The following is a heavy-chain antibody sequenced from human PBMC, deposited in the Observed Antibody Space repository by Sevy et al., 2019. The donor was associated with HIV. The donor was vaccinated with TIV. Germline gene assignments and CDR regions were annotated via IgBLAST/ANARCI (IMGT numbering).Heavy chain of an antibody. CDR1: GDSDSSNSAA. D-gene: IGHD6-13*01. J-gene: IGHJ5*02. CDR3: ARDLGSSLNWFDP. V-gene: IGHV6-1*01. CDR2: TYYRSKWYN. Sequence: SQTLSLTCAISGDSDSSNSAAWNWIWQSASRGLEWLRRTYYRSKWYNDYAVSVKSRITINPDTSKNQFSLQLNSATPEDTAVYYSARDLGSSLNWFDPWGQRTLVTVSS.